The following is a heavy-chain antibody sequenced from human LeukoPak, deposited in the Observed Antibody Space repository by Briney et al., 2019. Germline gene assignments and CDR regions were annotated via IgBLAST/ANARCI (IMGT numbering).Heavy chain of an antibody. CDR1: GFTFEDYG. V-gene: IGHV3-21*01. CDR3: ARVVLWFGDPLDY. Sequence: KTGGSLRLSCAASGFTFEDYGMSWVRQAPGKGLEWVSSISSSSSYIYYADSVKGRFTISRDNDKNSLYLQMNSLRDEDTAVYYCARVVLWFGDPLDYWGQGTLVTVSS. D-gene: IGHD3-10*01. CDR2: ISSSSSYI. J-gene: IGHJ4*02.